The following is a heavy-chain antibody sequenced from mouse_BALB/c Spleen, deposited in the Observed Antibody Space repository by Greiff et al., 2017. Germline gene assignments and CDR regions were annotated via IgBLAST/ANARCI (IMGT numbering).Heavy chain of an antibody. J-gene: IGHJ2*01. CDR2: ISSGGST. V-gene: IGHV5-6-5*01. Sequence: EVKLVESGGGLVKPGGSLKLSCAASGFTFSSYAMSWVRQTPEKRLEWVASISSGGSTYYPDSVKGRFTISRDNARNILYLQMSSLRSEDTAMYYCARVQYSYYFDYWGQGTTLTVSS. D-gene: IGHD5-1*01. CDR3: ARVQYSYYFDY. CDR1: GFTFSSYA.